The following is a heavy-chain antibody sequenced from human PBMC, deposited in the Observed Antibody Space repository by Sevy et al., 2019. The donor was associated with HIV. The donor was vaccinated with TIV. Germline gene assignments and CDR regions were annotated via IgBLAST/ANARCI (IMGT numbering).Heavy chain of an antibody. J-gene: IGHJ3*01. V-gene: IGHV1-18*04. CDR2: IRPNTGNT. Sequence: ASVKVSCRTSGYTFPDYGISWVRQAPGQGLEWLGWIRPNTGNTEYPQKFQGRLTVTTDTSTTTAYMELRSLRSDDTAIYYCARESTTWTDAFDVWGQGTMVTVSS. CDR1: GYTFPDYG. D-gene: IGHD2-2*01. CDR3: ARESTTWTDAFDV.